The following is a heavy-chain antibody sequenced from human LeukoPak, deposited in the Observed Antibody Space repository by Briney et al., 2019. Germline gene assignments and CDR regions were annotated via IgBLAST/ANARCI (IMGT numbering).Heavy chain of an antibody. Sequence: GGSLRLSCTASGFTFSGNAMGWVRQAPGKGLEWVSGIGSDENRLYADSVKGRFTISRDNSKNTLYLQMNSLRVEDTAVYYCAKDVIHWSFDHWGQGTLVTVSS. V-gene: IGHV3-23*01. J-gene: IGHJ4*02. D-gene: IGHD2-8*02. CDR2: IGSDENR. CDR1: GFTFSGNA. CDR3: AKDVIHWSFDH.